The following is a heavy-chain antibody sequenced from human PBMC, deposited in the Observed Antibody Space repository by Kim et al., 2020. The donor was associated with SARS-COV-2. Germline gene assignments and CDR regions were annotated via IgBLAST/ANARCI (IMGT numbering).Heavy chain of an antibody. CDR3: ARGAGGARPDF. D-gene: IGHD1-26*01. Sequence: GGSLRLSCAASGFTVSTYWMHWVRQAPGKGLVWVSHIFGDGTTTTYADFVKGRFTISRDGANNMAYLQMNSLRAEDTAVYYCARGAGGARPDFWGQGTLVTVSA. V-gene: IGHV3-74*03. CDR2: IFGDGTTT. CDR1: GFTVSTYW. J-gene: IGHJ4*02.